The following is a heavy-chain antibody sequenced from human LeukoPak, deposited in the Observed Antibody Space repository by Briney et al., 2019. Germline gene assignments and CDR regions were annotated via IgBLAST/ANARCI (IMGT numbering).Heavy chain of an antibody. CDR3: ASRNSSGAFDI. Sequence: GAALETSYKGSGSRFTSYWIGWVRPLAREGLGRKGIIYPGDSDTRYSPSCQGQVTISADQSISTAYLQWSSLKASDTAMYYCASRNSSGAFDIWGQGTMVTVPS. V-gene: IGHV5-51*01. D-gene: IGHD3-22*01. J-gene: IGHJ3*02. CDR2: IYPGDSDT. CDR1: GSRFTSYW.